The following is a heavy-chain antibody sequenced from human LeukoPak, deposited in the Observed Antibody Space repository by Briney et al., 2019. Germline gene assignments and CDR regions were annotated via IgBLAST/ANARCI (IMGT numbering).Heavy chain of an antibody. Sequence: SETLSLTCTVSSASISSTNYNWGWLRQPPGKGPEWIGNIYFSGTTYYNPSLKSRVIISVDTSKSQFSLKLNSVTAADSAVYYCARHRAVSVVGNFYFDYWGQGTLVTVSS. CDR1: SASISSTNYN. CDR3: ARHRAVSVVGNFYFDY. V-gene: IGHV4-39*01. J-gene: IGHJ4*02. CDR2: IYFSGTT. D-gene: IGHD1-26*01.